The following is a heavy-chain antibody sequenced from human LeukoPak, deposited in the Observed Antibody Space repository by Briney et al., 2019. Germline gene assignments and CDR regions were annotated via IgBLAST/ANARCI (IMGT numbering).Heavy chain of an antibody. CDR2: IYYSGST. Sequence: PSETLSLTCTVSGGSISSYYWSWIRQPPGKGLEWIGYIYYSGSTNYNPSLKSRVTMSVDTSKNQFSLKLSSVTAADTAVYYCARSYSSSSAFDIWGQGTMVTVSS. CDR3: ARSYSSSSAFDI. V-gene: IGHV4-59*01. D-gene: IGHD6-6*01. J-gene: IGHJ3*02. CDR1: GGSISSYY.